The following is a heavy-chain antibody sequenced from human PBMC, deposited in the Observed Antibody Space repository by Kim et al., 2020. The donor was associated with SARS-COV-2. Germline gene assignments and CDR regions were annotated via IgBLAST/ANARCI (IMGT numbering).Heavy chain of an antibody. CDR3: ARAAPRPLEIVVPPGYF. Sequence: GGSLRLSCAASGLTFSDYYMSWIRQAPGKGLEWVSYISSSGGVIKHAESVKGRFTISRDNAKDSLYLQMNSLRADDTAVYYCARAAPRPLEIVVPPGYF. J-gene: IGHJ2*01. V-gene: IGHV3-11*01. CDR1: GLTFSDYY. CDR2: ISSSGGVI. D-gene: IGHD2-15*01.